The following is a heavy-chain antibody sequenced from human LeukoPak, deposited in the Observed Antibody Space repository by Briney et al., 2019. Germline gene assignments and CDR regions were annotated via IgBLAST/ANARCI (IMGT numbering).Heavy chain of an antibody. CDR2: ISYDGSNK. J-gene: IGHJ4*02. D-gene: IGHD5-12*01. V-gene: IGHV3-30*18. CDR3: AKELRGYSGSPIYYFDY. Sequence: PGGSLRLSCAASGFTFSSYGMHWVRQAPGKGLEWVAVISYDGSNKYYADSVKGRFTISRDNSKNTLYLQMNSLRAEDTAVYYCAKELRGYSGSPIYYFDYWGQGTLVTVSS. CDR1: GFTFSSYG.